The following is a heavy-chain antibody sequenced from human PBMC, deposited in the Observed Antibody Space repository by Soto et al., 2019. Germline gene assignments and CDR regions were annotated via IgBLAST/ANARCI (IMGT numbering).Heavy chain of an antibody. D-gene: IGHD2-15*01. CDR3: AATYCSGGSCYPIYYGMDV. J-gene: IGHJ6*02. CDR2: IVVGSGNT. V-gene: IGHV1-58*01. CDR1: GFTFTSSA. Sequence: SVKVSCKASGFTFTSSAVQWVRQARGQRLEWIGWIVVGSGNTNYAQKFQERVTITRDMSTSTAYMELSSLRSEDTAVYHCAATYCSGGSCYPIYYGMDVWGQGTTVTVSS.